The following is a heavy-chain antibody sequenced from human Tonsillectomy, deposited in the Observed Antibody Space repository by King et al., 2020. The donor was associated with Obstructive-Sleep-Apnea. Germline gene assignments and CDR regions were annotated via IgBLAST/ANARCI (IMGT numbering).Heavy chain of an antibody. CDR2: IYYSGST. CDR3: ATAERGYSY. V-gene: IGHV4-59*01. D-gene: IGHD5-18*01. J-gene: IGHJ1*01. CDR1: GDSIRHYY. Sequence: QLQESGPGLVKPSETLSLTCNVSGDSIRHYYWSWIRQPPGKGLEWIGYIYYSGSTNYNPSLKSRVTISIDTSKNQFSLRLSSVTAADAAVYYCATAERGYSYWGQGPLVTVSS.